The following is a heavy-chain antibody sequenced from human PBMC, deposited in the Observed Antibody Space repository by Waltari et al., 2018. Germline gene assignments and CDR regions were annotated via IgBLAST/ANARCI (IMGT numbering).Heavy chain of an antibody. CDR3: ARSRDRGPSGPGY. V-gene: IGHV3-23*01. Sequence: EVQLLESGGGLVQPGGSLRLSCQAAGFTSVTHAINWVRQAPGKGLEWVSSISVSDATYYADSVKGRFTISRDNAKNTLYLQMNSLRAEDTAVYYCARSRDRGPSGPGYWGQGTLVTVSS. CDR1: GFTSVTHA. J-gene: IGHJ4*02. D-gene: IGHD3-10*01. CDR2: ISVSDAT.